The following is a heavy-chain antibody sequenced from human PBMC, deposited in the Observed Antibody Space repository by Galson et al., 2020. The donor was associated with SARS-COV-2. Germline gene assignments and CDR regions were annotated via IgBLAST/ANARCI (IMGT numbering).Heavy chain of an antibody. D-gene: IGHD3-22*01. J-gene: IGHJ6*02. CDR3: AKYLDYDSTDPNHYYYYGMYV. V-gene: IGHV3-23*01. CDR2: ISGSDGST. Sequence: GGSLRLSCAASGFTFSSFAMGWVRQVPGKGLEWVSVISGSDGSTDYADSMRGRFTISRDNSKNTLYLQMNSLRAEDTALYFCAKYLDYDSTDPNHYYYYGMYVWGQGTTVTDSS. CDR1: GFTFSSFA.